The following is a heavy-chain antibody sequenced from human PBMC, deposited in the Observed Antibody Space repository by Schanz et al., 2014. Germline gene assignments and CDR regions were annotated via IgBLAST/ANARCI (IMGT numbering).Heavy chain of an antibody. CDR3: ARDHQWLARYYMDV. V-gene: IGHV3-48*01. CDR2: ISSSSSTI. CDR1: EFSFSSFG. J-gene: IGHJ4*02. D-gene: IGHD6-19*01. Sequence: EVPLVESGGGLVQPRGSLRLFCAASEFSFSSFGMNWVRQAPGKGRKWVSYISSSSSTIYYAVSVKGRFTISRDNAKNSLYLQKNSLRAEDTAVYYCARDHQWLARYYMDVWGQGTQVTVSS.